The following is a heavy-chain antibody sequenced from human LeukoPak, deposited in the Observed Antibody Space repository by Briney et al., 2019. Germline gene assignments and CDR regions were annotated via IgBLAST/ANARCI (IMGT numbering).Heavy chain of an antibody. V-gene: IGHV3-53*01. D-gene: IGHD3-10*02. CDR3: ARGGGGNYVLDD. Sequence: GGSLRLSCVVSRFSVSSNYMNWVRQAPGKGLEWVSVIYSGGYTYYADSVKGRFTISRDNSKNTLFLQMNSLTAEDTAIYYGARGGGGNYVLDDWGQGTLVTVSS. CDR1: RFSVSSNY. J-gene: IGHJ4*02. CDR2: IYSGGYT.